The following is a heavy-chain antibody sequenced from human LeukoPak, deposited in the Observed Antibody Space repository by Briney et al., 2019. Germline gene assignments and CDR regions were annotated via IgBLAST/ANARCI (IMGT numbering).Heavy chain of an antibody. CDR2: ISSGSSYK. CDR1: GFTFSSYI. CDR3: AEIFSSGWPDY. V-gene: IGHV3-21*01. J-gene: IGHJ4*02. D-gene: IGHD6-19*01. Sequence: PGGALRLSCAASGFTFSSYIMNWVRPAPGKGLEWVSFISSGSSYKYYAYAMEELYIITRDYDKTSLYLKMSRLIDEDAVVYCFAEIFSSGWPDYWGQGTLVTVSS.